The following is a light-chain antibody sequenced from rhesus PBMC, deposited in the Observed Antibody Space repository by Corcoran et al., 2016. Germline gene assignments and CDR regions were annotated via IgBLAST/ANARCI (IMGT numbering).Light chain of an antibody. CDR1: ENVNNY. J-gene: IGKJ4*01. Sequence: DIQMTQSPSSLSASVGDRVTITCRASENVNNYLHWYQQKPGKSPKLLIYKASTLQSGVPSRFSGSGSGTDFTLTISCLQPEDFATYYCQHGYGTPLTFGGGTKVELK. V-gene: IGKV1-74*01. CDR2: KAS. CDR3: QHGYGTPLT.